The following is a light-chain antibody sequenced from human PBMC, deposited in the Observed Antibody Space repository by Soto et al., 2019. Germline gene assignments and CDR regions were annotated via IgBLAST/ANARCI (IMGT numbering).Light chain of an antibody. V-gene: IGKV3-20*01. CDR2: DAS. CDR3: QQYGSSPLT. Sequence: PGERASLSCRASPRISGRYLAWYQQKPGQAPRLLIYDASSRATGIPDRFSGSGSGTDFILTISRLEPEDFAVYYCQQYGSSPLTFGGGTKVEIK. CDR1: PRISGRY. J-gene: IGKJ4*01.